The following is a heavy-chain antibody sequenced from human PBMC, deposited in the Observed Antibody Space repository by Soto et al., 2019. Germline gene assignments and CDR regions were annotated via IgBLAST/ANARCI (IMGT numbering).Heavy chain of an antibody. CDR1: GFTFSSYA. V-gene: IGHV3-23*01. CDR2: ISGSGGST. Sequence: EVQLLESGGGLVQPGGSLRLSCAASGFTFSSYAMSWVRQAPGKGLEWVSAISGSGGSTYYADSVKGRFTISRDNSKNTLDLQMNSMRAEDTAVYYCAKGGQRYGSGMDVWGKGTTVTVSS. CDR3: AKGGQRYGSGMDV. J-gene: IGHJ6*04. D-gene: IGHD3-10*01.